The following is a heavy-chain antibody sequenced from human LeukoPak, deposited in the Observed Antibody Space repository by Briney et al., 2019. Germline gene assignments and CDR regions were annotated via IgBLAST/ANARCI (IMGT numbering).Heavy chain of an antibody. CDR3: ARGTYYYDTSGYYSGGLGY. Sequence: PGGSLRLSCAASRFTFSNYAMHWVRQAPGKGLEWVAVISNDGSDKYYADFVKGRFIISRDNSEKSLYMQMTSLRAENTAVYYCARGTYYYDTSGYYSGGLGYWGQGTLVTVSS. D-gene: IGHD3-22*01. CDR2: ISNDGSDK. J-gene: IGHJ4*02. CDR1: RFTFSNYA. V-gene: IGHV3-30*04.